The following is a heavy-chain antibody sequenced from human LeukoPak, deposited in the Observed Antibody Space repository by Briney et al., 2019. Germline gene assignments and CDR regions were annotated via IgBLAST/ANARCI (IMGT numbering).Heavy chain of an antibody. CDR2: INHSGST. V-gene: IGHV4-34*01. J-gene: IGHJ4*02. CDR1: GGSFSGYY. CDR3: ARGDVSGSSGYYSYYFDY. Sequence: PSETLSLTCAVYGGSFSGYYWSWIRQPPGKGLEWIGEINHSGSTNYNPSLKSRVTVSVDTSKNQFSPKLSSVTAADTAVYYCARGDVSGSSGYYSYYFDYWGQGTLVTVSS. D-gene: IGHD3-22*01.